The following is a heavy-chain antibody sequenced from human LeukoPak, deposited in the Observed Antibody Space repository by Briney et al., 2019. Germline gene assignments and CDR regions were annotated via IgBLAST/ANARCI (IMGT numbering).Heavy chain of an antibody. Sequence: PGRSLRLSCAASGFTFSSYGMHWVRQAPGKGLEWVAVISYDGSNKYYADSVKGRFTISRDNSKNTLYLQMNSLRAEDTAVYYCAKVASGHGSTMLDYWGQGTLVTVSS. CDR2: ISYDGSNK. V-gene: IGHV3-30*18. J-gene: IGHJ4*02. D-gene: IGHD2-2*01. CDR3: AKVASGHGSTMLDY. CDR1: GFTFSSYG.